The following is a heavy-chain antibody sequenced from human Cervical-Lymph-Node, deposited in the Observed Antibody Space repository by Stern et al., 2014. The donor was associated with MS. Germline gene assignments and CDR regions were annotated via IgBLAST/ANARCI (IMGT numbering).Heavy chain of an antibody. Sequence: EVQLVESGGGLVQPGGSLRLSCSASGFTFSSSALNWVRPAPGKGLELVSPIRGSVGSPYYADPLHGRLTISRANSKNTLYLQMNSLRAEDTAVYYCAKAYTAMAFDYWGQGTLVTVSS. CDR2: IRGSVGSP. CDR1: GFTFSSSA. CDR3: AKAYTAMAFDY. D-gene: IGHD5-18*01. J-gene: IGHJ4*02. V-gene: IGHV3-23*04.